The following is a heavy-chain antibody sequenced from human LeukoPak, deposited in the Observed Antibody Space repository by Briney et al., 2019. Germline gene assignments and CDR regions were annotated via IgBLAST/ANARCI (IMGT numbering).Heavy chain of an antibody. CDR1: GGSISSSSYY. CDR3: ARVMWQQLASDAFDI. J-gene: IGHJ3*02. Sequence: PSETLSLTCTVSGGSISSSSYYWGWIRQPPGKGLEWIGSIYYSGSTYYNPSLKSRVTISVDRSKNQFSLKLSSVTAADTAVYYCARVMWQQLASDAFDIWGQGTMVTVSS. CDR2: IYYSGST. D-gene: IGHD6-13*01. V-gene: IGHV4-39*07.